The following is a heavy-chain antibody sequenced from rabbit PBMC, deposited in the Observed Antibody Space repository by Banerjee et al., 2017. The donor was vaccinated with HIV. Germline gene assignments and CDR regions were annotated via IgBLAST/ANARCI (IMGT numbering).Heavy chain of an antibody. CDR1: GFSFSSSYD. V-gene: IGHV1S45*01. D-gene: IGHD6-1*01. Sequence: QEQLVESGGGLVQPEGSLTLTCTASGFSFSSSYDMCWVRQAPGKGLEWVGCIYAGSGSPYYASGAEGRFTISKSSSSTVTLQMTSLTAADTATYFCARDRAAGYGGYGYGYYFDLWGPGTLVTVS. CDR2: IYAGSGSP. CDR3: ARDRAAGYGGYGYGYYFDL. J-gene: IGHJ4*01.